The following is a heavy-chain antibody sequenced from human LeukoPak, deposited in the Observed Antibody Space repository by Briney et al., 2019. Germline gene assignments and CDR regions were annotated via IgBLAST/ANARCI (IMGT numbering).Heavy chain of an antibody. V-gene: IGHV1-24*01. D-gene: IGHD6-13*01. J-gene: IGHJ6*02. CDR1: GYTLTELS. CDR2: FDPEDGET. CDR3: ATRQPGYRCSWSRLHDGMDV. Sequence: ASVKVSCKVSGYTLTELSMHWVRQAPGKGLEWMGGFDPEDGETIYAQKFQGRVTMTEDTSTDTAYMELSSLRSEDTAVYYCATRQPGYRCSWSRLHDGMDVWGQGTTVTVSS.